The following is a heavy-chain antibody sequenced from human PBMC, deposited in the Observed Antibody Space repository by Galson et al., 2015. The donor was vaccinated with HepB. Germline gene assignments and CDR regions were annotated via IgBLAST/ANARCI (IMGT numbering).Heavy chain of an antibody. CDR3: ASGKYCGAFDI. D-gene: IGHD2-21*01. J-gene: IGHJ3*02. V-gene: IGHV1-18*04. CDR1: GYTYTNYG. Sequence: SVKVSCKASGYTYTNYGVTWVRQAPGQGLEWMGWISIHNINAKNAQRFQGRVTMTTDTSTTTAYMELRSLTSDDTAMYYCASGKYCGAFDIWGLGTMVTVAS. CDR2: ISIHNINA.